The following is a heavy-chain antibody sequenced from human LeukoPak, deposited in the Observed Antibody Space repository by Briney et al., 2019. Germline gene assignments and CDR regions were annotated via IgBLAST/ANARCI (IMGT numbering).Heavy chain of an antibody. CDR1: GGSISSYY. J-gene: IGHJ4*02. V-gene: IGHV4-59*08. CDR3: ARHFAGQWLARDLYYFDY. Sequence: SETLSLTCTVSGGSISSYYWSWLRQPPGKGLEWIAYIYYSGSTNYNPSLKSRVTISVDTSKNQFSLKLNSVTAADTAVYYCARHFAGQWLARDLYYFDYWGQGTPVTVSS. D-gene: IGHD6-19*01. CDR2: IYYSGST.